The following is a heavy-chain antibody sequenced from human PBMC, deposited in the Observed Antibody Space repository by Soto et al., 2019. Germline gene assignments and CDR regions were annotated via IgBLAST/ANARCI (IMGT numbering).Heavy chain of an antibody. CDR3: ARDPLEDGYNFFDY. CDR2: IYSGGST. D-gene: IGHD5-12*01. V-gene: IGHV3-53*01. J-gene: IGHJ4*02. Sequence: EVQLVESGRGLIQPGGSLRLSCAASGSTVSSNYMSWVRQAPGKGLEWVSVIYSGGSTYYADSVKGRFTISRDNSKNTLYLQMNSLRAEDTAVYYCARDPLEDGYNFFDYWGQGTLVTVSS. CDR1: GSTVSSNY.